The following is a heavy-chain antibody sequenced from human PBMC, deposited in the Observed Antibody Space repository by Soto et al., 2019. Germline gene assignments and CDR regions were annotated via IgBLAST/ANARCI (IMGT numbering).Heavy chain of an antibody. D-gene: IGHD3-16*02. CDR2: IKSKTDGGTA. J-gene: IGHJ3*02. CDR1: GFTFSNAW. CDR3: TTDCIMITFGGVIVSSGVYAFDI. V-gene: IGHV3-15*01. Sequence: GSLRLSCAVSGFTFSNAWMSWVRQAPGKGLEWVGRIKSKTDGGTADYAAPVKGRFTISRDDSKNTLYLQMNSLKTEDTAVYYCTTDCIMITFGGVIVSSGVYAFDIWGQGTIVTVSS.